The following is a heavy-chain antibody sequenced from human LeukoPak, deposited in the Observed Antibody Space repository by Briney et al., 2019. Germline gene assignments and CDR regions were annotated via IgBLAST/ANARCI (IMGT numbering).Heavy chain of an antibody. J-gene: IGHJ6*03. Sequence: GSSVKVSCKASGGTFSSYAISWVRQAPGQGLEWMGGIIPIFGTANYAQKFQGRVTITADKSTSTAYMELSSLRSEDTAVYYCARGAGYSKPLPYYYYYMDVWGKGTTVTVSS. CDR2: IIPIFGTA. CDR3: ARGAGYSKPLPYYYYYMDV. D-gene: IGHD4-11*01. CDR1: GGTFSSYA. V-gene: IGHV1-69*06.